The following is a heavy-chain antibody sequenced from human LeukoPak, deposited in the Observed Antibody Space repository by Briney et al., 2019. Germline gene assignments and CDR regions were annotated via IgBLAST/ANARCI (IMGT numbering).Heavy chain of an antibody. CDR1: GFTFSSYW. D-gene: IGHD4-17*01. J-gene: IGHJ4*02. V-gene: IGHV3-74*01. Sequence: GGSLRLSCAASGFTFSSYWMHWVRQAPGKGLVWVSRINSDGSSISYADSVKGRFTISRDNAKNTLYLQMNSLRAEDTAVYYCARSDYGDYEFPYWGQGTLVTVSS. CDR2: INSDGSSI. CDR3: ARSDYGDYEFPY.